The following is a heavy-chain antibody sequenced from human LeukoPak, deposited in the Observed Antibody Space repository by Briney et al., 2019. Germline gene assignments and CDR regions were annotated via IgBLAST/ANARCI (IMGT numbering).Heavy chain of an antibody. CDR1: GYTFTSYG. V-gene: IGHV1-69*13. J-gene: IGHJ4*02. D-gene: IGHD1-1*01. CDR2: IIPIFGTA. Sequence: SVKVSCKASGYTFTSYGISWVRQAPGQGLEWMGGIIPIFGTANYAQKFQGRVTITADESTSTAYMELSSLRSEDTAVYYCARTYNWNDGVDYWGQGTLVTVSS. CDR3: ARTYNWNDGVDY.